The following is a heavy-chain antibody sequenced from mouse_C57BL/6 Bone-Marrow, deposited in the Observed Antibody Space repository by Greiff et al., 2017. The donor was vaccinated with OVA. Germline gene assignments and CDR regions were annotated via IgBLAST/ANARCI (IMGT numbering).Heavy chain of an antibody. J-gene: IGHJ4*01. Sequence: VQLQQPGAELVKPGASVKLSCKASGYTFTDYYMNWVKQSHGKSLEWIGVINPYNGGTSYNQKFKGKATLTVDKSSSTAYMELNSLTSEDSAVYYCARRIRRSYYYAMDYWGQGTSVTVSS. V-gene: IGHV1-19*01. D-gene: IGHD2-12*01. CDR2: INPYNGGT. CDR1: GYTFTDYY. CDR3: ARRIRRSYYYAMDY.